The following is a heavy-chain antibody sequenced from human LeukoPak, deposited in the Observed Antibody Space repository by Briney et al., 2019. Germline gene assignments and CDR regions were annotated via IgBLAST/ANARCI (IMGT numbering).Heavy chain of an antibody. CDR1: GYTFTNYY. CDR3: ARESDYYDSRRRFDY. J-gene: IGHJ4*02. D-gene: IGHD3-22*01. V-gene: IGHV1-46*01. CDR2: INPSGGRT. Sequence: ASVKVSCKASGYTFTNYYMYWVRQAPGQGLEWMGMINPSGGRTSYAQKFQGRVTMTRDTSTSTVYMEMSSLRSEDTAVYYCARESDYYDSRRRFDYWGQGTLVTVSS.